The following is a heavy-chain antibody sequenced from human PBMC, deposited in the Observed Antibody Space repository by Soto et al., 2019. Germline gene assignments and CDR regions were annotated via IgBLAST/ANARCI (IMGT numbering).Heavy chain of an antibody. CDR3: AGAYCSGTTCYGLYGMDV. Sequence: GGSLRLSCAASGFSFNNYAMHWVRQASGKGLEWVSSMSGSGGGTYYADSVKGRFTISRDNSKNTLFLQMNSLRAEDTALYYCAGAYCSGTTCYGLYGMDVWGQGTTVTVSS. D-gene: IGHD2-2*01. CDR1: GFSFNNYA. CDR2: MSGSGGGT. J-gene: IGHJ6*02. V-gene: IGHV3-23*01.